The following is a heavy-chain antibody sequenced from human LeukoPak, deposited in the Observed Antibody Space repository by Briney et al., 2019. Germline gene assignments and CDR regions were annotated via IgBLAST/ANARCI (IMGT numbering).Heavy chain of an antibody. CDR3: ARDQRAYTYGAGYYYYMDV. Sequence: SETLSLTCTVSGGSISSSSYYWGWIRQPPGKGLEWIGSIYYSGSTYYNPPLKSRVTISVDTSKNQFSLKLSSVTAADTAVYYCARDQRAYTYGAGYYYYMDVWGKGTTVTVSS. CDR2: IYYSGST. V-gene: IGHV4-39*02. J-gene: IGHJ6*03. CDR1: GGSISSSSYY. D-gene: IGHD5-18*01.